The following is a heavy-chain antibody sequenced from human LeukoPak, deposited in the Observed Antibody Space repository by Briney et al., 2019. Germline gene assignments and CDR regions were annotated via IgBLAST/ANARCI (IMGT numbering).Heavy chain of an antibody. J-gene: IGHJ4*02. CDR2: INPKSGGT. CDR1: GYTFTDYF. CDR3: ARVRIHLYFGDSGPFDY. Sequence: ASVKVSCMASGYTFTDYFIHWVRQAPGQGLEWMGWINPKSGGTNYAQKFQGRVTMTRDTSISTAYVDLRSLRSDDTAVYYCARVRIHLYFGDSGPFDYWGQGTLVTVSS. D-gene: IGHD1-26*01. V-gene: IGHV1-2*02.